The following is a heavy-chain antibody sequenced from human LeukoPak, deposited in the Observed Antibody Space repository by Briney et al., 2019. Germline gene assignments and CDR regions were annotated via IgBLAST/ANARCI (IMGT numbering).Heavy chain of an antibody. D-gene: IGHD5-12*01. Sequence: GGSLRLPCAASGFAFSTYSMNWVRQAPGKGLEWVSSVSRSSRFIFYADSVQGRFTISRDDAKDSLFLQMNSLRAEDTAVYYCARVSDAFDYFFDSCGQGTLVTVSS. CDR2: VSRSSRFI. CDR3: ARVSDAFDYFFDS. J-gene: IGHJ4*02. CDR1: GFAFSTYS. V-gene: IGHV3-21*01.